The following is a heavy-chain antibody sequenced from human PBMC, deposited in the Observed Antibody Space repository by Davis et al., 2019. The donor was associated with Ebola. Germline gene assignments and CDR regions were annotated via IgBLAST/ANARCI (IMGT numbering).Heavy chain of an antibody. CDR1: GGSISSSSYY. D-gene: IGHD3-10*01. CDR2: IYYSGST. CDR3: ASGFGEFYYYYGMDV. J-gene: IGHJ6*02. V-gene: IGHV4-39*01. Sequence: ESLKISCTVSGGSISSSSYYWGWIRQPPGKGLEWIGSIYYSGSTYYNPSLKSRVTISVDTSKNQFSLKLSSVTAADTAVYYCASGFGEFYYYYGMDVWGQGTTVTVSS.